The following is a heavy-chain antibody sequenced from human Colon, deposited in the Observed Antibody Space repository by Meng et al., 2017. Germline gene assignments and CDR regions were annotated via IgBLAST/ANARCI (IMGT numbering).Heavy chain of an antibody. Sequence: VQLLQTRARVKKPGASVKVSRKTSGYSFTSYDITWVRQAPGHGLEWMGWIRAYNGNTNYAQKFQGRVTMTTDTSTSTAYMELRSLRSDDTAVYSCERNYYDSSGYYYGYWGQGTLVTVSS. CDR3: ERNYYDSSGYYYGY. V-gene: IGHV1-18*01. D-gene: IGHD3-22*01. CDR2: IRAYNGNT. CDR1: GYSFTSYD. J-gene: IGHJ4*02.